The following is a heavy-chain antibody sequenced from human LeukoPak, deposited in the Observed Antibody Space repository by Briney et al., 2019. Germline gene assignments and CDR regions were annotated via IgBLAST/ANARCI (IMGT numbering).Heavy chain of an antibody. Sequence: PGGSLRLSCAASGFTFSSYSMNWVRQAPGKGLEWVSGISGSGGSTYYADSVKGRFTISRDNSKDTLYLQMSSLRAEDTAVYYCAKARYYGSGSYYLDAFDIWGQGTMVTVSS. J-gene: IGHJ3*02. D-gene: IGHD3-10*01. CDR3: AKARYYGSGSYYLDAFDI. CDR1: GFTFSSYS. V-gene: IGHV3-23*01. CDR2: ISGSGGST.